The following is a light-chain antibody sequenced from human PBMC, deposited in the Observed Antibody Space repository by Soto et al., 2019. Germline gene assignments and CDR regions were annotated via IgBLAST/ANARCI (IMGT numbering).Light chain of an antibody. CDR1: SSDVGGYNY. CDR2: DVS. CDR3: CSYAGSYTYV. J-gene: IGLJ1*01. Sequence: QSVLTQPRSVSRTPGQSVTISCTGTSSDVGGYNYVSWYQQHPGKAPKLMIYDVSQRPSGVPDRFSGSTSGNTASLTISGLQSEDEADYYCCSYAGSYTYVFGTGTKVTVL. V-gene: IGLV2-11*01.